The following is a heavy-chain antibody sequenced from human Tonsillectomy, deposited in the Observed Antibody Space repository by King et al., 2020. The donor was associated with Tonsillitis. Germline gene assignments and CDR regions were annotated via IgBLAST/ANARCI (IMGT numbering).Heavy chain of an antibody. CDR1: GFTFSNCA. D-gene: IGHD3-9*01. J-gene: IGHJ4*02. Sequence: VQLVESGGGVVQPGRSLRLSCAASGFTFSNCAMHWVRQAPGKGPEWVAVVSFDGIDKYYGESVKGRFTISRDNSKKTVYLQMNSLRAEDTAVYYCAKDRGGNILTGYYSILDYWGQGALVTVSS. CDR2: VSFDGIDK. V-gene: IGHV3-30*18. CDR3: AKDRGGNILTGYYSILDY.